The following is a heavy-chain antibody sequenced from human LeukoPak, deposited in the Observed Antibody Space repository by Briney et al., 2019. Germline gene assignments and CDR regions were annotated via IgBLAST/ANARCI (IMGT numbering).Heavy chain of an antibody. J-gene: IGHJ4*02. D-gene: IGHD6-19*01. CDR2: INRGSNHI. CDR1: GFTFSAYS. CDR3: ARDSSGWSRDY. V-gene: IGHV3-21*06. Sequence: GGSLRLSCAASGFTFSAYSMSWVRQAPGKGLEGVSSINRGSNHIYYADAVKGRFTISRDNAKNSLYLQMNSLRAEDTAIYYCARDSSGWSRDYWGQGTLVTVSS.